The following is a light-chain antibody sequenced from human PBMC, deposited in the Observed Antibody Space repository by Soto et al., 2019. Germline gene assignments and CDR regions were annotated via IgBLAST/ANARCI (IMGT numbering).Light chain of an antibody. J-gene: IGLJ3*02. Sequence: QSVLTQAPSASGTPGQRVTISCSGINSNIGGNSVRWYHHLPGTAPKLRIFNNSQRPSGVPDRFSGSKSGTSASLAISGLQSEDEADDYCASWDDSLDGHGVFGGGTKLTVL. CDR1: NSNIGGNS. V-gene: IGLV1-44*01. CDR2: NNS. CDR3: ASWDDSLDGHGV.